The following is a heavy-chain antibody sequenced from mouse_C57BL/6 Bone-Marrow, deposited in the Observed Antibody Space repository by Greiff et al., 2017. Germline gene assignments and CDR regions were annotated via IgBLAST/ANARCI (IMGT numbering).Heavy chain of an antibody. Sequence: EVMLVESGGDLVKPGGSLKLSCAASGFTFSSYGMSWVRQTPDKRLEWVATISSGGSYTYYPDSVKGRFTISRDNAKNTLYLQMSSLKSEDTAMYYCARRYGKRRDYWGQGTSVTVSS. CDR3: ARRYGKRRDY. J-gene: IGHJ4*01. V-gene: IGHV5-6*02. CDR1: GFTFSSYG. D-gene: IGHD2-1*01. CDR2: ISSGGSYT.